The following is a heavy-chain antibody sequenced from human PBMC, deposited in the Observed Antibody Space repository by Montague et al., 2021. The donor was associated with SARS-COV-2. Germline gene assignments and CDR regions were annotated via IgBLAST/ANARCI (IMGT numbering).Heavy chain of an antibody. CDR1: GFSLDSRGVG. V-gene: IGHV2-5*01. J-gene: IGHJ4*02. CDR2: IYWNDDK. D-gene: IGHD6-19*01. Sequence: VKPTQTLTLTCTFSGFSLDSRGVGVGWIRQPPGKALACLALIYWNDDKRYGPSLKTRLTVTKDTSKNQVVLTTTDMDPVDTATYFCAHKNSGWPIELANWGQGALVTVSS. CDR3: AHKNSGWPIELAN.